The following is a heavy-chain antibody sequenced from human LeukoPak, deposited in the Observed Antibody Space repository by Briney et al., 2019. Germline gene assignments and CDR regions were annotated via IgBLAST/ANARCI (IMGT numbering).Heavy chain of an antibody. CDR3: ARDHDLPLGGMDV. Sequence: PSETLSLTCTVSGGSISSGDYYWSWIRQPPGKGLEWIGYIYYSGSTYYNPSLKSRVTISVDTSKNQFSLKLSSVTAADTAVYYCARDHDLPLGGMDVWGQGTTVTDSS. D-gene: IGHD1-1*01. V-gene: IGHV4-30-4*01. J-gene: IGHJ6*02. CDR2: IYYSGST. CDR1: GGSISSGDYY.